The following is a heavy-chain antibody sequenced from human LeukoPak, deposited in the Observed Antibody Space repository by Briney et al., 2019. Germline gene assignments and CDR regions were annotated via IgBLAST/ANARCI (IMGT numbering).Heavy chain of an antibody. Sequence: GGSLRISCVASGFAFNTYWMTWVRQAPGKGLEWVANIKEDGSEIYYVDSVKGRFTISRDNSKNTLYLQMNSLRAEDTAVYYCASAHYYDSSGYSPFDYWGQGTLVTVSS. CDR1: GFAFNTYW. D-gene: IGHD3-22*01. CDR3: ASAHYYDSSGYSPFDY. CDR2: IKEDGSEI. V-gene: IGHV3-7*01. J-gene: IGHJ4*02.